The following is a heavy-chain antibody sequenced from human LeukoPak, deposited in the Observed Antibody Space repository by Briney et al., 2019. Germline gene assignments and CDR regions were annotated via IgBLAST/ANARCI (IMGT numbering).Heavy chain of an antibody. CDR2: IYSGGST. CDR1: GFTFSSYA. Sequence: GGSLRLSCAASGFTFSSYAMSWVRQAPGKGLEWVSVIYSGGSTYYADSVKGRFTISRDNSKNTLYLQMNSLRAEDTAVYYCARGLRTGTTGVWGQGTLVTVSS. V-gene: IGHV3-53*01. D-gene: IGHD1-1*01. J-gene: IGHJ4*02. CDR3: ARGLRTGTTGV.